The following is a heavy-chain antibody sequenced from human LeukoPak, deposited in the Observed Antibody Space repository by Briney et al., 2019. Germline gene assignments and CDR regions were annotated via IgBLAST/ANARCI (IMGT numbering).Heavy chain of an antibody. J-gene: IGHJ4*02. Sequence: SETLSLTCTVSGGSISYFYWSWIRQPAGKGLEWIGRIYTSGSTNYNPSLKSRVTMSVDTSKKQFSLKLSSVTAADTAAYYCASDYSNRPLGYWGRGTLVTVSS. CDR1: GGSISYFY. CDR2: IYTSGST. V-gene: IGHV4-4*07. D-gene: IGHD4-11*01. CDR3: ASDYSNRPLGY.